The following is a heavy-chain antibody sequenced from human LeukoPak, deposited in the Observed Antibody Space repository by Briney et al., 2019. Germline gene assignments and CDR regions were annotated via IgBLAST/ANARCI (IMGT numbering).Heavy chain of an antibody. D-gene: IGHD3-3*01. J-gene: IGHJ6*02. V-gene: IGHV4-31*03. CDR2: IYYSGST. CDR3: ARGLPYYDFWSGYLSAVSHNTGYPKPNYYYYGMDV. CDR1: GGSISSGGYY. Sequence: SQTLSLTCTVSGGSISSGGYYWSWIRQHPGKGLEWIGYIYYSGSTYYNPSLKSRVTISVDTSKNQFSLKLSSVTAADTAVYYCARGLPYYDFWSGYLSAVSHNTGYPKPNYYYYGMDVWGQGTTVTVSS.